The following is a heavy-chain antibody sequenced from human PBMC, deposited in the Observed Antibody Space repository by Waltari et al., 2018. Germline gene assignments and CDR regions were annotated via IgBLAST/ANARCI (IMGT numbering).Heavy chain of an antibody. J-gene: IGHJ4*02. CDR1: GFSLSTSGVG. V-gene: IGHV2-5*01. CDR3: ARMITCGGVIVRDFDY. D-gene: IGHD3-16*02. Sequence: QITLKESGPTLVKPTQTLTLTCTFSGFSLSTSGVGVGWIRQPPGKALEWLALIYWNDDKRYSPSLKSRLTITKDTSKNQVVLTMTNMDPVDTATYYCARMITCGGVIVRDFDYWGQGTLVTVSS. CDR2: IYWNDDK.